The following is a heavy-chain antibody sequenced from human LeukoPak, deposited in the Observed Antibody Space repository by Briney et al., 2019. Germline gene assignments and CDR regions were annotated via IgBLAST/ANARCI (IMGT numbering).Heavy chain of an antibody. J-gene: IGHJ4*02. CDR2: ISPNSGGT. V-gene: IGHV1-2*02. CDR1: GYTFTGYY. D-gene: IGHD5-18*01. Sequence: ASVKVSCKASGYTFTGYYMQWVRQAPGQGLEWMGWISPNSGGTNYAQKFQGRVTMTRDTSISTAYMELSRLRSDDTAVYYCARSHVDTALKVRKNFDYWGQGTLVTVSS. CDR3: ARSHVDTALKVRKNFDY.